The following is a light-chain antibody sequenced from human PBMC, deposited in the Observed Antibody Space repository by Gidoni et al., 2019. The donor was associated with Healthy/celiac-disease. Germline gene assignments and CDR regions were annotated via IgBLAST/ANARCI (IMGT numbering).Light chain of an antibody. Sequence: EIVLTKSPGTLSLSPGESATLSCRASQSVSSSYLAWYQQKPGQAPRLLNYGASSRATGTPDMFGGSASATDFTLTSSRLEPESFAVYYCQQYGSSPMTFXQXTKVEIK. J-gene: IGKJ1*01. CDR3: QQYGSSPMT. CDR2: GAS. CDR1: QSVSSSY. V-gene: IGKV3-20*01.